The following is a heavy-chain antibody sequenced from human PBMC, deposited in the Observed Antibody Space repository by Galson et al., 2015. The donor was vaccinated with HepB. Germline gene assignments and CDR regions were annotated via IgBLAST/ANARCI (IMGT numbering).Heavy chain of an antibody. V-gene: IGHV1-8*02. D-gene: IGHD2-15*01. J-gene: IGHJ5*02. Sequence: SVKVSCKASGFSLSNHGISWVRQARGQGLEWLGWMNPNSGITGYAQKFQGRVTMTRDTSINTVYMELSSLRSDDTAVYYCARGALVGVVGGTQNNWFDPWGHGTLVSVSS. CDR1: GFSLSNHG. CDR2: MNPNSGIT. CDR3: ARGALVGVVGGTQNNWFDP.